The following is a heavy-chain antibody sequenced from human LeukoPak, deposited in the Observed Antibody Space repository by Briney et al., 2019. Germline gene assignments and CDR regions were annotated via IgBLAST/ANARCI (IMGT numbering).Heavy chain of an antibody. D-gene: IGHD2-15*01. Sequence: PSETLSLTCTVSGGSISSSGYFWGWIRQPPGKGLEYIGSISYSGTTYYNPSLKSRVTMSVDTSKNQFSLKLSSVTAADTAIYYCARGSPYHNWGQGTLVTVSS. CDR1: GGSISSSGYF. J-gene: IGHJ4*02. CDR3: ARGSPYHN. V-gene: IGHV4-39*01. CDR2: ISYSGTT.